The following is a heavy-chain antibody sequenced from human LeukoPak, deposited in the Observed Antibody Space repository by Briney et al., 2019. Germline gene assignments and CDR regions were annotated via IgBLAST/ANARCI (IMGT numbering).Heavy chain of an antibody. J-gene: IGHJ4*02. Sequence: GESLQISCKVSGYSFTSYWIGWVRQMPGKGLEWMGIIYPGDSDTRYSPSFQGQVTISADKSINTAYLQWSSLKASDTAMYYCASAYSYIRFDYWGQGTLVTVSS. CDR3: ASAYSYIRFDY. CDR1: GYSFTSYW. V-gene: IGHV5-51*01. D-gene: IGHD5-18*01. CDR2: IYPGDSDT.